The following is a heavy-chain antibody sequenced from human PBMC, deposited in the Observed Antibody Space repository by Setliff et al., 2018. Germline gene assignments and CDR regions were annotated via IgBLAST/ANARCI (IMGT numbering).Heavy chain of an antibody. CDR2: INPRAGTT. Sequence: ASVKVSCKASGYTFTNYYINWVRQAPGQGLEWMGIINPRAGTTSYAQKLQGRVNMTRDTSTNTVYMELSSLRAADTAVYYCARGGSPDCSTAGCRYGDYVYWGQGTQVPVSS. J-gene: IGHJ4*02. CDR1: GYTFTNYY. V-gene: IGHV1-46*03. CDR3: ARGGSPDCSTAGCRYGDYVY. D-gene: IGHD2-2*01.